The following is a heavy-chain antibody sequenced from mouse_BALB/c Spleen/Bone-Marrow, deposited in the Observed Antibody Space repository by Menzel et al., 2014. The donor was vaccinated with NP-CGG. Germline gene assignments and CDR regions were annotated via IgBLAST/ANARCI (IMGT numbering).Heavy chain of an antibody. CDR3: ERHRDAMDY. D-gene: IGHD2-14*01. V-gene: IGHV5-6*02. CDR1: GFTFSSYG. Sequence: EVKLVESGGDLVKPGGSLKLSCAASGFTFSSYGMSWVRQTPDKRLEWVVTISSGGSYTYYPDSVKGRFTISRDNAKNTLYLQMSSLKSEDTAMYYCERHRDAMDYWGQGTSVTVSS. CDR2: ISSGGSYT. J-gene: IGHJ4*01.